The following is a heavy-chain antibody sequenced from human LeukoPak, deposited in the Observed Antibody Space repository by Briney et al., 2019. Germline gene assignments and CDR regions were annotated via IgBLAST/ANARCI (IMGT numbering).Heavy chain of an antibody. V-gene: IGHV4-30-4*01. CDR2: IYYSGST. CDR1: GGSISSGDYY. D-gene: IGHD5-24*01. Sequence: SQTLSLTCAVSGGSISSGDYYWSWLRQPPGEGLEWIGYIYYSGSTYFNSSLKSRITMSVDTSKNQFSLKLSSVTAADTAVYYCARSDGFAWGQGTMVTVSS. J-gene: IGHJ3*01. CDR3: ARSDGFA.